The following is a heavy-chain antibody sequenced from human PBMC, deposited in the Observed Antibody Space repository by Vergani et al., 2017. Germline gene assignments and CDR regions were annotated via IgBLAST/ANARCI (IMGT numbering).Heavy chain of an antibody. D-gene: IGHD3-10*01. Sequence: QVQLVQSGAEVKKPGSSVKVSCKASGGTFSSYTISWVRQAPGQGLEWMGRIIPILGIANYAQKFQGRVTITADKSTSTAYMELSSLRSEDTAVYYCATAPGRDDGSGSYYTAVGWFDPWGQGTLVTVSS. CDR3: ATAPGRDDGSGSYYTAVGWFDP. CDR2: IIPILGIA. CDR1: GGTFSSYT. J-gene: IGHJ5*02. V-gene: IGHV1-69*02.